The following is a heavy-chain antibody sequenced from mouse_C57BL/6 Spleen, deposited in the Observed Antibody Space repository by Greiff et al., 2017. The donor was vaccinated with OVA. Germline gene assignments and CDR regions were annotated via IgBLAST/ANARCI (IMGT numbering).Heavy chain of an antibody. D-gene: IGHD1-1*01. CDR2: ISDGGSYT. J-gene: IGHJ1*03. CDR3: AREEITTVVAEWYFDV. V-gene: IGHV5-4*01. CDR1: GFTFSSYA. Sequence: DVHLVESGGGLVKPGGSLKLSCAASGFTFSSYAMSWVRQTPEKRLEWVATISDGGSYTYYPDNVKGRFTISRDNSKNNLYLQMSHLKSEDTAMYYCAREEITTVVAEWYFDVWGTGTTVTVSS.